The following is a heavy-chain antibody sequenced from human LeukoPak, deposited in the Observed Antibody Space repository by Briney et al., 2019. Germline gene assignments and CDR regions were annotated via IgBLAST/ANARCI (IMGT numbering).Heavy chain of an antibody. J-gene: IGHJ6*02. CDR3: ARDPYYYDSNGSYYYYGMDV. CDR2: IYYSGST. D-gene: IGHD3-22*01. Sequence: PSETLSLTCTVSGGSISSGDYYWSWIRQPPGKGLEGIGYIYYSGSTYYNPSLKSRVTISVDTSKNQFSLKLSSVTAADTAVYYCARDPYYYDSNGSYYYYGMDVWGQGTTVTVSS. CDR1: GGSISSGDYY. V-gene: IGHV4-30-4*01.